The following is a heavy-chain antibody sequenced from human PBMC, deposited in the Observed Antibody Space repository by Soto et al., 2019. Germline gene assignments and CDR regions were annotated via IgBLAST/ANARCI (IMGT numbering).Heavy chain of an antibody. J-gene: IGHJ4*02. V-gene: IGHV3-9*01. CDR2: IHWNSGSI. CDR3: AKDIGSYSGYDYSFHY. D-gene: IGHD5-12*01. Sequence: HPGGSLRLSCAASGFTFDDYAMHWVRQAPGKGPEWVSGIHWNSGSIGYADSVKGRFTISRDNTKNSLYLQMNSLRPEDTALYYCAKDIGSYSGYDYSFHYWGQGALVTVSS. CDR1: GFTFDDYA.